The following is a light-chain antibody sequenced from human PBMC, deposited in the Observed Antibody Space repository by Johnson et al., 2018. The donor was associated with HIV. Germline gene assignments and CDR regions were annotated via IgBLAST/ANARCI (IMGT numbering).Light chain of an antibody. CDR1: SSNIGNNY. V-gene: IGLV1-51*01. J-gene: IGLJ1*01. CDR2: DNN. Sequence: QLVLTQPPSVSAAPGQKVTISCSGSSSNIGNNYVSWYQQLPGTAPKLLIYDNNKRPSGIPDRFSGSKSGTSATLGITGLQTGDEADYYCGTWDSSLSAGRGVFGTGTKVTVL. CDR3: GTWDSSLSAGRGV.